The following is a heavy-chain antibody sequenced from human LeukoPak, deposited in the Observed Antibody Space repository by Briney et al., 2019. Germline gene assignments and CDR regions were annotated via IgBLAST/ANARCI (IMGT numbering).Heavy chain of an antibody. CDR2: ISSSSSYI. CDR3: ARAIDFWSGAIYFDY. V-gene: IGHV3-21*01. D-gene: IGHD3-3*01. CDR1: GFTFSSYS. Sequence: SGGSLRLSCAASGFTFSSYSMNWVRQAPGKGLEWVSSISSSSSYIYYADSVKGRFTISRDNAKNSLYLQMNSLRAEDTAVYYCARAIDFWSGAIYFDYWGQGTLVTVSS. J-gene: IGHJ4*02.